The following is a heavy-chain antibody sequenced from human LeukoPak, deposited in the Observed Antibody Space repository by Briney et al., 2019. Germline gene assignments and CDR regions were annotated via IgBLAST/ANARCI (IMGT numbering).Heavy chain of an antibody. CDR1: DGSISDVYW. CDR3: ARNGAYCLDY. CDR2: IHHSGTT. D-gene: IGHD2-8*01. J-gene: IGHJ4*02. Sequence: SETLSLTCIVSDGSISDVYWWSWVRPAPGKGLEWIGEIHHSGTTNNNPSLNSRVTISVDTSKNQFSLKLTSVTAADTAIYYCARNGAYCLDYWGQGTLVTVSS. V-gene: IGHV4-4*02.